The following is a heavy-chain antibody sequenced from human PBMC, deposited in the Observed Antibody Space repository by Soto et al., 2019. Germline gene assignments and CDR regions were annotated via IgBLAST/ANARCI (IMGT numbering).Heavy chain of an antibody. V-gene: IGHV1-69*08. Sequence: QVQLVQSGAEVKKPGSSVKVSCKASGGTFSSYTISWVRQAPGQGLEWMGRIIPILGIANYAQKFQGRVTITADKSTSTAYMELSSLSSEDTAVYYCARDRSTSFNWFDPWGQGTLVTVSS. CDR2: IIPILGIA. J-gene: IGHJ5*02. D-gene: IGHD2-2*01. CDR1: GGTFSSYT. CDR3: ARDRSTSFNWFDP.